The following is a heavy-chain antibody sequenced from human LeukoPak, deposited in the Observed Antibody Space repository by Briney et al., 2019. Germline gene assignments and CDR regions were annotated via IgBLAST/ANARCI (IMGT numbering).Heavy chain of an antibody. CDR1: GFNFRSYS. Sequence: GGPLRLSCAASGFNFRSYSMNGVRQPPGKGLEGVTYISRSSGYIFYADSVKGRFTMSRDNAKNSLYLQMNSLRAEDTAVYYCAKGQEFYYDSSGHYSYFDYWGQGSLVTVSS. CDR3: AKGQEFYYDSSGHYSYFDY. J-gene: IGHJ4*02. D-gene: IGHD3-22*01. CDR2: ISRSSGYI. V-gene: IGHV3-21*04.